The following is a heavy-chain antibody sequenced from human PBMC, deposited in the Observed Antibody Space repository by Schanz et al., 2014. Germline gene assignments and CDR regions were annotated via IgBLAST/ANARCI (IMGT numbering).Heavy chain of an antibody. Sequence: QVQLVESGGSVVQPGRSLRLSCAASGFTFSSYGMHWVRQAPGKGLEWVAVVCYDGSKKYYADSVKGRFTISRDNSKNTLYLQMNSLRPDDTAVYYCAKALKPYIASRNGLDVWGHGTTVTVSS. J-gene: IGHJ6*02. D-gene: IGHD3-16*01. CDR3: AKALKPYIASRNGLDV. CDR1: GFTFSSYG. V-gene: IGHV3-33*06. CDR2: VCYDGSKK.